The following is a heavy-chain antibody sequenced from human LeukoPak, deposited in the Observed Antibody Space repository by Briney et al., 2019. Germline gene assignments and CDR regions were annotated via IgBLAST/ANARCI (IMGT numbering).Heavy chain of an antibody. V-gene: IGHV6-1*01. CDR2: TYYRSKWYY. D-gene: IGHD4-23*01. CDR1: GDSVSSNSAA. J-gene: IGHJ4*02. CDR3: ARMTTVVTRAYDY. Sequence: SQTLSLTCATSGDSVSSNSAAWNWIRQSPSRGLEWLGRTYYRSKWYYDYAVSVKSRITINPDTAKNQFSLQLNSATPEDTAVYYCARMTTVVTRAYDYWGQGTLVTVSS.